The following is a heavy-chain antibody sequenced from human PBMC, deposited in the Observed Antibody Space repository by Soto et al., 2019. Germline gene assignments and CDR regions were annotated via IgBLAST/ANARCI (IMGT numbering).Heavy chain of an antibody. CDR1: GGSISSGGYY. J-gene: IGHJ5*02. Sequence: PSETLSLTCTVSGGSISSGGYYWSWIRQHPGKGLEWIGYIYYSGSTYYNPSLKSRVTISVDTSKNQFSLRLSSVTAADTAVYYCARAGNSYDSSGYFYNWFDPWGQGTLVTVS. D-gene: IGHD3-22*01. CDR2: IYYSGST. V-gene: IGHV4-31*03. CDR3: ARAGNSYDSSGYFYNWFDP.